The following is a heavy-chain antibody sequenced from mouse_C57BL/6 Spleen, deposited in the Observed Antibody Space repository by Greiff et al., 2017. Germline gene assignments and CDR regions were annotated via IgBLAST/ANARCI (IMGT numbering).Heavy chain of an antibody. Sequence: EVMLVESGEGLVKPGGSLKLSCAASGFTFSSYAMSWVRQTPEKRLEWVAYISSGGDYIYYADTVKGRFTISRDNARNTLYLQISSLKSEDKAMYYCTRDRIYDGYHWYFDVWGTGTTVTVSS. D-gene: IGHD2-3*01. V-gene: IGHV5-9-1*02. CDR3: TRDRIYDGYHWYFDV. CDR2: ISSGGDYI. J-gene: IGHJ1*03. CDR1: GFTFSSYA.